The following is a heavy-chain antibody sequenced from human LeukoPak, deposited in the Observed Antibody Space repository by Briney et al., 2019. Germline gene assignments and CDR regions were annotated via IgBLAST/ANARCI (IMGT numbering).Heavy chain of an antibody. CDR2: INWNGGST. Sequence: GGSLRLSCAASGFTFDDYGMSWVRQAPGKGLEWVSGINWNGGSTGYADSAKGRFTISRDNAKNSLYLQMNSLRAEDTALYHCARKGFGELLFDYWGQGTLVTVSS. CDR1: GFTFDDYG. J-gene: IGHJ4*02. D-gene: IGHD3-10*01. V-gene: IGHV3-20*01. CDR3: ARKGFGELLFDY.